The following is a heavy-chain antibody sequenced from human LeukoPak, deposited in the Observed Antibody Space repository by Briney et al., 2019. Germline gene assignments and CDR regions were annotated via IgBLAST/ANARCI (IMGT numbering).Heavy chain of an antibody. D-gene: IGHD3-16*01. CDR3: ARVLNYVPGDY. J-gene: IGHJ4*02. V-gene: IGHV3-30-3*01. CDR2: ISYDGNNK. Sequence: GRSLGLSCASSGFTYSIYAMHGVRDARGRGLVGGAVISYDGNNKYYADSLGGRFTISRDNPKNTLYLQMNSRRAEDTAVHFFARVLNYVPGDYWGQGALVTVSP. CDR1: GFTYSIYA.